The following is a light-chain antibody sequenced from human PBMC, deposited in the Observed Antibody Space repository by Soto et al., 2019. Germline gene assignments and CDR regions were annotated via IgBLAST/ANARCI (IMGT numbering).Light chain of an antibody. CDR3: QQYNNWPWT. V-gene: IGKV3-15*01. CDR1: QSVSSN. CDR2: GAS. Sequence: EIVMTQSPATLSVSPGERATLSCRASQSVSSNLAWYQQKPGQAPRLLIYGASTRATGIPARFSGSGSGTDFTLTISSLRSEDFAVYNCQQYNNWPWTFGQGTKVEIK. J-gene: IGKJ1*01.